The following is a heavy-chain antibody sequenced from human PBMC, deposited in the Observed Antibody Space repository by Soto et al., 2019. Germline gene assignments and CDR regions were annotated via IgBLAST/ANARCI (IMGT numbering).Heavy chain of an antibody. CDR1: GFTVSTYG. J-gene: IGHJ4*02. V-gene: IGHV3-30*03. Sequence: QVQLVESGGGVVQPGRSLRLSCAVSGFTVSTYGMHWVRQAPGKGLEWVAVISRDGGTKYYADSVKGRFTISRDNSRKTLFLEVNSLRGDDMAVYYCTGEVASGYWGQGNLVTVSS. D-gene: IGHD2-8*02. CDR2: ISRDGGTK. CDR3: TGEVASGY.